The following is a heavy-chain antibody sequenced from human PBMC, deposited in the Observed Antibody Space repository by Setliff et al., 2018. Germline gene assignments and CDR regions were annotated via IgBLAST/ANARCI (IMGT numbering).Heavy chain of an antibody. CDR2: INHSGKA. CDR1: GFSISSGYY. CDR3: ARSAIRGTTKKYYYYMDV. D-gene: IGHD1-7*01. Sequence: SETLSLTCAVSGFSISSGYYWGWIRQPPGKGLEWIVNINHSGKAYYNPSLKGRLTISVDTAYMKLRSLTSEDTAVYYCARSAIRGTTKKYYYYMDVWGKGTTVTVSS. J-gene: IGHJ6*03. V-gene: IGHV4-38-2*01.